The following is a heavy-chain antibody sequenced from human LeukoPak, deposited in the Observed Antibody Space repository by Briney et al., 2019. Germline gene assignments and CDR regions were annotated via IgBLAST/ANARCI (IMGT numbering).Heavy chain of an antibody. CDR2: VYASGAN. V-gene: IGHV4-59*11. CDR1: GDSFTSHG. J-gene: IGHJ4*02. D-gene: IGHD3-10*01. Sequence: PSETLSLTCSVSGDSFTSHGWRWVRQPPGKGLEWIGYVYASGANSDNCNPSLKSRITISVDTSRNQFSLRLNSVTAADTAIYYCARDNVGSLDFWGQGILVTVSS. CDR3: ARDNVGSLDF.